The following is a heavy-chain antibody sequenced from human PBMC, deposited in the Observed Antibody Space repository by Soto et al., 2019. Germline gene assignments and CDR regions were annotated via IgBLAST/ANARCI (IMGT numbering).Heavy chain of an antibody. V-gene: IGHV3-74*01. D-gene: IGHD2-21*01. J-gene: IGHJ6*02. CDR1: GFTFSSYW. CDR3: ARDPLIGDTDYGLDV. CDR2: INNDGSST. Sequence: PRLSCAASGFTFSSYWMHWVRQAPGKGLVWVSRINNDGSSTSYAESVKGRFTISRDNAKSTLYLEMSSLRAGDTAVYYCARDPLIGDTDYGLDVWGQGTTVTVSS.